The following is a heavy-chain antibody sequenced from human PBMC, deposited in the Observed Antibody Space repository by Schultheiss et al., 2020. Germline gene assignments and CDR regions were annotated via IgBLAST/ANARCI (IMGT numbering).Heavy chain of an antibody. Sequence: SETLSLICTVSGGSIGTYYWSWIRQPPGKGLEWIGNIYYSGSTNYNPSLKSRVTMSVDRSKNEVSLKLTFVTAADTAVYYCARGSPAAAKGDDNWGQGTLVTVSS. CDR1: GGSIGTYY. V-gene: IGHV4-59*12. D-gene: IGHD3-16*01. CDR2: IYYSGST. J-gene: IGHJ4*02. CDR3: ARGSPAAAKGDDN.